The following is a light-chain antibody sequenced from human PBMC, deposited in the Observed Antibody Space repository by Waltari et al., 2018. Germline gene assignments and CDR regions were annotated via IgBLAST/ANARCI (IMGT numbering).Light chain of an antibody. Sequence: EIVLTQSPGTLSLSPGERATFSCRASQSVSSNYLAWYQHKPGQAPRLLIYGQSSRATGIPDRFSGSGSGTDFTLTISRLEPEDFAVYYCQQYGSSAFTFGPGTKVDIK. CDR3: QQYGSSAFT. V-gene: IGKV3-20*01. CDR2: GQS. CDR1: QSVSSNY. J-gene: IGKJ3*01.